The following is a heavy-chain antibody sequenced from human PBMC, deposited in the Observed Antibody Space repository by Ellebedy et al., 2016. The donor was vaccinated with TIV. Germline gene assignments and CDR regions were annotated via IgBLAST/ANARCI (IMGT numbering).Heavy chain of an antibody. V-gene: IGHV4-34*01. CDR1: LVSFSGYT. Sequence: SETLSLTXEIDLVSFSGYTWAWIRQPPGKGLEWIGDINHRGVTKYISSLRSRVTISLDTSKRQFSLNLTSVTAADTAFYYCARGSMVRGLAGWGQGTLVSVSS. J-gene: IGHJ4*02. D-gene: IGHD3-10*01. CDR3: ARGSMVRGLAG. CDR2: INHRGVT.